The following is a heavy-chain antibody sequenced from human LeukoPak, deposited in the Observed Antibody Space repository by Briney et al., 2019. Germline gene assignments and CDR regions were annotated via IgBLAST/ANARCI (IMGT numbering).Heavy chain of an antibody. V-gene: IGHV1-18*04. CDR1: GYTFTGYY. CDR2: ISAYNGNT. J-gene: IGHJ4*02. D-gene: IGHD3-9*01. Sequence: ASVKVSCKASGYTFTGYYMHWVRQAPGQGLEWMGWISAYNGNTKYVQKIQGRVTMTTDTSTTTAYMELRSLRSDDTAVYYCARAGYYDILTGYYVDYWGQGTLVTVSS. CDR3: ARAGYYDILTGYYVDY.